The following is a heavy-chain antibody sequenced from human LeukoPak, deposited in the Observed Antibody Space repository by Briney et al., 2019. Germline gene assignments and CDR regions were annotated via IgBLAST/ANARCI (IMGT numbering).Heavy chain of an antibody. CDR3: ARATVSGTGRAYEY. CDR2: VNHSGST. D-gene: IGHD6-19*01. CDR1: GGSFSGYY. J-gene: IGHJ4*02. Sequence: SETLSLTCAVYGGSFSGYYWGWIRQSPGKGLEWIGEVNHSGSTNYNPSLKSRATISIDTSKNQFSLKLSSVTAADTAVYFCARATVSGTGRAYEYWGQGTLVTVSS. V-gene: IGHV4-34*01.